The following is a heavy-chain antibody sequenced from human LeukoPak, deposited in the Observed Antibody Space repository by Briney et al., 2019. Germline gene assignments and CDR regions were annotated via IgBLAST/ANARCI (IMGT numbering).Heavy chain of an antibody. Sequence: GESLKISFKASGYSFTSYWIAWVPQIPGKGLEWMGIIDPSDSETRYTPSFQGQVTISVDKSLTTADLQWNSLKASDTAMYYCARQTAMGRSGDYWGQGTLVTVSS. CDR3: ARQTAMGRSGDY. CDR1: GYSFTSYW. J-gene: IGHJ4*02. D-gene: IGHD5-18*01. V-gene: IGHV5-51*01. CDR2: IDPSDSET.